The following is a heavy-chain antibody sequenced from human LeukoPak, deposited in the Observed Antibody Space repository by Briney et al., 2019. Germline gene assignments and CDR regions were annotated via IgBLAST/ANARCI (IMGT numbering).Heavy chain of an antibody. CDR1: GYTFTSYY. V-gene: IGHV1-46*01. Sequence: ASVKVSCKASGYTFTSYYMHWVRQAPGQGLEWMGIINPSGGSTSYAQKFQGRVTMTRDTSTSTVYMELSSLRSEDTAVYYCARALYDYVWGSYRYPPGYWGQGTLVTVSS. CDR3: ARALYDYVWGSYRYPPGY. CDR2: INPSGGST. D-gene: IGHD3-16*02. J-gene: IGHJ4*02.